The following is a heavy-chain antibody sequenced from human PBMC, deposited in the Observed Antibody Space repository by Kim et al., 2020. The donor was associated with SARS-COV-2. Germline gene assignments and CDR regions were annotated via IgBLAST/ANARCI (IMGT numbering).Heavy chain of an antibody. CDR3: ARDVSIAVAGNLYYYGMDV. D-gene: IGHD6-19*01. J-gene: IGHJ6*02. Sequence: SRVTISVDTSKNQFSLKLSSVTAADTAVYYCARDVSIAVAGNLYYYGMDVWGQGTTVTVSS. V-gene: IGHV4-59*01.